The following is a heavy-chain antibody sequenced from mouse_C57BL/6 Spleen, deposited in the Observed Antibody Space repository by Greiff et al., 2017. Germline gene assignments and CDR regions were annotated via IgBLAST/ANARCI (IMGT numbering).Heavy chain of an antibody. CDR1: GFTFSSYA. CDR3: TRASIYCDFSWFAY. V-gene: IGHV5-9-1*02. CDR2: ISSGGDYI. J-gene: IGHJ3*01. Sequence: EVQLVESGEGLVKPGGSLKLSCAASGFTFSSYAMSWVRQTPEKRLEWVAYISSGGDYIYYADTVKGRFTISRDNARNTLYLKMSSLKSGDTAMYYCTRASIYCDFSWFAYWGQGTLVTVSA. D-gene: IGHD2-4*01.